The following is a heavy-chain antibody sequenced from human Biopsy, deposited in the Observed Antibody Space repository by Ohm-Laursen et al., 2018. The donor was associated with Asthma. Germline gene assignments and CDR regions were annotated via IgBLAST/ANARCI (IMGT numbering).Heavy chain of an antibody. V-gene: IGHV3-53*01. J-gene: IGHJ1*01. Sequence: SLRLSCTALGFTVSRDHMFWVRQAPGKGLKWVSVIYSGGTSHTADSVRGRFTISRDYSKNTLYLQMHSLRAEDTAVYYCARTFHFWSPYHAEHYQLWGQGTLVTVSS. CDR1: GFTVSRDH. CDR2: IYSGGTS. D-gene: IGHD3-3*02. CDR3: ARTFHFWSPYHAEHYQL.